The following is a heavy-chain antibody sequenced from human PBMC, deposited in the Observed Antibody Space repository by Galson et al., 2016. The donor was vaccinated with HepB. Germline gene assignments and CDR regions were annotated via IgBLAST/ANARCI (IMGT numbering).Heavy chain of an antibody. Sequence: SLRLSCAASGFTFTKAWFTWVRQAPGKGLEWVGRIRPQRDGRTPDYAASVEGRFTISRDDPINTVYLQMNSLKTEDTALYYCYGHLDYWGRGTLVTVSS. CDR2: IRPQRDGRTP. J-gene: IGHJ4*02. CDR1: GFTFTKAW. CDR3: YGHLDY. V-gene: IGHV3-15*01. D-gene: IGHD3-10*01.